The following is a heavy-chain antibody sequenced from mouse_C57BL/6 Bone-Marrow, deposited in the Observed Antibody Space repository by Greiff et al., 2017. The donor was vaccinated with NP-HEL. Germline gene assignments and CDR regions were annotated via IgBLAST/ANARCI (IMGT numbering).Heavy chain of an antibody. CDR3: ARPSLTTVVAPFAY. J-gene: IGHJ3*01. CDR2: ISGGGGNT. Sequence: DVMLVESGGGLVKPGGSLKLSCAASGFTFSSYTMSWVRQTPEKRLEWVATISGGGGNTYYPDSVKGRFTISRDNAKNTLYLQMSSLRSEDTALYYCARPSLTTVVAPFAYWGQGTLVTVSA. CDR1: GFTFSSYT. V-gene: IGHV5-9*01. D-gene: IGHD1-1*01.